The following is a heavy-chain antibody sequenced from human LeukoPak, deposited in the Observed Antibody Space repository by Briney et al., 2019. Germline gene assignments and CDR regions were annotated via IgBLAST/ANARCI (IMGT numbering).Heavy chain of an antibody. CDR3: ARDNTAMVPYDAFDI. J-gene: IGHJ3*02. D-gene: IGHD5-18*01. CDR1: GYTFTSYY. CDR2: INPSGGST. V-gene: IGHV1-46*01. Sequence: ASVKVSCKASGYTFTSYYMHWVRQAPGQGLEWMGIINPSGGSTSYAQRFQGRVTMTRDTSTSTVYMELSSLGSEDTAVYYCARDNTAMVPYDAFDIWGQGTMVTVSS.